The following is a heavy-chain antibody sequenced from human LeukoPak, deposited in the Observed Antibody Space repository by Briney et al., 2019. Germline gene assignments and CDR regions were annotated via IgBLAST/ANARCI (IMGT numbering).Heavy chain of an antibody. Sequence: PSGTLSLTRVVSGGSLSSSNWWSWVRPPPGKGLEWIGSIYYSGSTYYNPSLKSRVTISVDTSKNQFSLKLSSVTDADTAVYYCARGGRLFSIAAAGTLDYWGQGTLVTVSS. D-gene: IGHD6-13*01. J-gene: IGHJ4*02. CDR2: IYYSGST. CDR3: ARGGRLFSIAAAGTLDY. V-gene: IGHV4-4*02. CDR1: GGSLSSSNW.